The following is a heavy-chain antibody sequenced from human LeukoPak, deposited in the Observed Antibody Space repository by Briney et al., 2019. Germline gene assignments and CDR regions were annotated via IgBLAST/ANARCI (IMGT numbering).Heavy chain of an antibody. J-gene: IGHJ3*02. CDR2: IYYSGST. Sequence: SETLSLTCTVSGGSISSYYWSWIRQPPGKGLEWIGYIYYSGSTNYNPSLKSRVTISVDTSKNQFSLKLSSVTAADTAVHYCARDRRTGDAFDIWGQGTMVTVSS. CDR3: ARDRRTGDAFDI. CDR1: GGSISSYY. V-gene: IGHV4-59*01.